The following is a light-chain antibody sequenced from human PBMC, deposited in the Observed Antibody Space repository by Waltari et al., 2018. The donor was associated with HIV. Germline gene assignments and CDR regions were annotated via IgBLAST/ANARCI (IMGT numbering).Light chain of an antibody. CDR3: AAWDDSLNGWV. V-gene: IGLV1-44*01. J-gene: IGLJ3*02. CDR1: RSNIGSNT. Sequence: QSVLTHPPSPSGTPGQTLTIPCSGSRSNIGSNTISWYQQLPGTAPKLFIYSNNQRPSGVPDRFSGSKSGTSASLAISGLQSEDEADYYCAAWDDSLNGWVFGGGTKLTVV. CDR2: SNN.